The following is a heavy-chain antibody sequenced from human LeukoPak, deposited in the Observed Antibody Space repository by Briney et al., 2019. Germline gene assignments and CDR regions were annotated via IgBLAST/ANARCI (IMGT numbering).Heavy chain of an antibody. CDR1: GFTFTTYA. J-gene: IGHJ1*01. Sequence: GGSLRLSCAASGFTFTTYAMSWVRQAPGKGLEWVSIISGISDRVDYADSVKGRFTISRDNSNNMVYLQMNSLRAEDTALYYCAKDVNYDSSGYLDYFQHWGQGTLVTVSS. D-gene: IGHD3-22*01. CDR3: AKDVNYDSSGYLDYFQH. V-gene: IGHV3-23*01. CDR2: ISGISDRV.